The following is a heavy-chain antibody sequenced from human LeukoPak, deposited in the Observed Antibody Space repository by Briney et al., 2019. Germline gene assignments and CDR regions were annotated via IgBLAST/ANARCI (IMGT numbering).Heavy chain of an antibody. CDR1: GFTFSSHA. D-gene: IGHD4-17*01. Sequence: GGSLRLSCAASGFTFSSHAMNWVRQAPGKGLEWVSAIFATGRATQYADSVKGRFTISRDNSKNTLSLQMNSLRVEDTAVYYCARDPNGDYIGAFDFRGQGTMVTVSS. J-gene: IGHJ3*01. CDR2: IFATGRAT. V-gene: IGHV3-23*01. CDR3: ARDPNGDYIGAFDF.